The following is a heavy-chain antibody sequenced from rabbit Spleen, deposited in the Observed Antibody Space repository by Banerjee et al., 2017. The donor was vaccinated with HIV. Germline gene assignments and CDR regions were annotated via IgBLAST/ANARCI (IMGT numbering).Heavy chain of an antibody. Sequence: QEQVLESGGGLVKPEGSLKLSCTASGFSFSNKVVMCWVRQAPGKGLEWIACINAVTAKPVYATWAKGRFTISKASSTTVTLQMTSLTAADTATYFCARGVYDDYDTYYFDLWGPGTLVTVS. V-gene: IGHV1S45*01. CDR1: GFSFSNKVV. J-gene: IGHJ4*01. CDR3: ARGVYDDYDTYYFDL. CDR2: INAVTAKP. D-gene: IGHD2-1*01.